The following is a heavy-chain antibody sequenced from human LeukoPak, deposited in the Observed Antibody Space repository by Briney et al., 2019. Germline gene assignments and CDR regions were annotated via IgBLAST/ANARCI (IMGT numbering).Heavy chain of an antibody. CDR3: ARDPYCSGGSCYRAFDI. Sequence: GGSLRLSCAASGFTFSSYAIPWVRQAPGKGLEWVAVISYDGSNKYYADSVKGRFTISRDNSKNTLYLQMNSLRAEDTAVYYCARDPYCSGGSCYRAFDIWGQGTMVTVSS. V-gene: IGHV3-30-3*01. CDR2: ISYDGSNK. J-gene: IGHJ3*02. CDR1: GFTFSSYA. D-gene: IGHD2-15*01.